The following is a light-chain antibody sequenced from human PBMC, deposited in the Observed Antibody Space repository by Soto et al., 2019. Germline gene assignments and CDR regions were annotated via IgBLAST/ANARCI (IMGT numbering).Light chain of an antibody. J-gene: IGKJ4*01. CDR3: QQYGSSLVT. CDR1: QSVSSSY. V-gene: IGKV3-20*01. Sequence: IVLTQSPGTLSLSPGERATLSCRASQSVSSSYLAWYQQKPCQAPRLLIYGASSRATGIPDRFSGSGSGTDFTLTISRLEPEDFAVYYCQQYGSSLVTFGGGTKVDIK. CDR2: GAS.